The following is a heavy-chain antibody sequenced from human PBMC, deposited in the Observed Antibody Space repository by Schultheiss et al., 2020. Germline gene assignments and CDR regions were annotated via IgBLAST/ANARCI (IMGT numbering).Heavy chain of an antibody. J-gene: IGHJ6*03. CDR3: ARGGVTMIVVDYYYYMDV. CDR1: GFTFSTFW. CDR2: INSAGSTT. V-gene: IGHV3-74*01. Sequence: GESLKISCAGSGFTFSTFWMHWVRQAPGKGLVWVSRINSAGSTTSYADSVKGRFTISRDNAKNTLYLQMNSLRAEDTAVYYCARGGVTMIVVDYYYYMDVWGKGTTVTVSS. D-gene: IGHD3-22*01.